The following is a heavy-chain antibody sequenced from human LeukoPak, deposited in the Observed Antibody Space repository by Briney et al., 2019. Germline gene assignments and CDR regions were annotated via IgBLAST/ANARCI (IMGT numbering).Heavy chain of an antibody. J-gene: IGHJ4*02. CDR3: ARVGYGYGQPYYFDY. CDR1: GYSFTSYW. Sequence: GESLMISCKGSGYSFTSYWIGWVRQMPGKGLEWMGIIYPGDSDTRYSPSFQGQVTISADKSISTAYLQWSSLKASDTAMYYCARVGYGYGQPYYFDYWGQGTLVTVSS. V-gene: IGHV5-51*01. CDR2: IYPGDSDT. D-gene: IGHD5-18*01.